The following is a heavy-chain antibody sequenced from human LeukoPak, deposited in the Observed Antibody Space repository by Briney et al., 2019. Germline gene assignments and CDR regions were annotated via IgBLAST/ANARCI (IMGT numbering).Heavy chain of an antibody. V-gene: IGHV3-21*01. D-gene: IGHD2-2*02. CDR2: ISSSSSYI. J-gene: IGHJ6*03. CDR3: ARETVGYCSSTSCYTPPYYYYYMDV. Sequence: GGSLRLSCAASGFTFSSYSMNWVRQAPGKGLEWVSSISSSSSYIYYADSVKGRFTISRDNAKNSLYLQMNSPRAEDTAVYYCARETVGYCSSTSCYTPPYYYYYMDVWGKGTTVTVSS. CDR1: GFTFSSYS.